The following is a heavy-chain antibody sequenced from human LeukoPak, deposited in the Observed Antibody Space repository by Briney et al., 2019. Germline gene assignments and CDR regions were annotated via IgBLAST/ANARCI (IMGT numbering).Heavy chain of an antibody. Sequence: ASVKVSCKASGYTFTSYAMHWVRQAPAQRLEWMGWINAGNGNTKYSQKFQGRVTITRDTSASTAYMELSSLRSEDAAVYYCARGSYFDWFDYWGQGTLVTVSS. D-gene: IGHD3-9*01. CDR2: INAGNGNT. V-gene: IGHV1-3*01. CDR1: GYTFTSYA. CDR3: ARGSYFDWFDY. J-gene: IGHJ4*02.